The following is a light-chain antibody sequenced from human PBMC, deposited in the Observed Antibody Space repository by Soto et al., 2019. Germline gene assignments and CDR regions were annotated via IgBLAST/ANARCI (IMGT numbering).Light chain of an antibody. J-gene: IGKJ1*01. V-gene: IGKV3-20*01. CDR2: GVS. CDR1: QSVTSNY. CDR3: QQYTDWPLT. Sequence: EVVMTQSPATLPVSPGERATLSCRASQSVTSNYLAWYQQKPGQAPRLLIYGVSSRATGVPDRFSGSGSGTDFTLTISRLEPEDFAVYYCQQYTDWPLTFGQGTKVEVK.